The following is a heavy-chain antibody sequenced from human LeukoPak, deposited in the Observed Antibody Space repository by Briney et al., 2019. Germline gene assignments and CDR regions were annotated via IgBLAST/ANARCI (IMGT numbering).Heavy chain of an antibody. V-gene: IGHV3-30*04. J-gene: IGHJ3*02. D-gene: IGHD6-19*01. CDR1: GFTFSSYA. Sequence: GGSLRLSCAASGFTFSSYAMHWVRQAPGKGLEWVALISNDGSNKDYADSVKGRFTISRDNSKNTLYLQMNSLRAEDTAVYYCAKSSSGWYPTGSAFDIWGQGTMVTVSS. CDR3: AKSSSGWYPTGSAFDI. CDR2: ISNDGSNK.